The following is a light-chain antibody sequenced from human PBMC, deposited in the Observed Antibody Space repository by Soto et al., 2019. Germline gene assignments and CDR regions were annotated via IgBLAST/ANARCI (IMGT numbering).Light chain of an antibody. V-gene: IGKV3-15*01. CDR2: GTS. Sequence: VLTQSPDTLSFSPGERATLSCRASQSVGRSLAWYQQKPGQAPRLLMYGTSARATGIPATFSGSGSGTEFTLTISSLQSEDFAVYYCQQYDNWPSVTFGGGTKVDIK. CDR1: QSVGRS. CDR3: QQYDNWPSVT. J-gene: IGKJ4*01.